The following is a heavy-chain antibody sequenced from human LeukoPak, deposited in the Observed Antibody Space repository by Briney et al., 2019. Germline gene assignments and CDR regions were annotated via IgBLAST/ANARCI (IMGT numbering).Heavy chain of an antibody. CDR1: GYTFTSYG. CDR3: AREAVLWFGEVGYFDY. CDR2: ISAYNGNT. J-gene: IGHJ4*02. D-gene: IGHD3-10*01. Sequence: ASVKVSCKASGYTFTSYGISWVRQAPGQGLEWMGWISAYNGNTNYAQKLQGRVTMTTDTSTSTAYMELRSLRSDDTAVYYCAREAVLWFGEVGYFDYWGQGTLVTVSS. V-gene: IGHV1-18*01.